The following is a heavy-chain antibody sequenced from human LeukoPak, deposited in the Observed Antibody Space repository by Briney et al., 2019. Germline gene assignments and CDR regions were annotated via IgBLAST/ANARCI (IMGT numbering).Heavy chain of an antibody. CDR2: INPSGGST. J-gene: IGHJ4*02. Sequence: ASVRVSCKASGYTFTSYYMHWVRQAPGRGLEWMGIINPSGGSTSYAQKFQGRATMTRDTSISTAYMELSRLKSDDTAVYYCATQRGSYLWGTDFDYWGQGTLVTVSS. CDR3: ATQRGSYLWGTDFDY. D-gene: IGHD3-16*01. CDR1: GYTFTSYY. V-gene: IGHV1-46*01.